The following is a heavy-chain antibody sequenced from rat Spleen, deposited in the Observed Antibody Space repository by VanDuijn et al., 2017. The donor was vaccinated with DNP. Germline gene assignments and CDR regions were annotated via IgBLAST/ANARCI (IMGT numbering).Heavy chain of an antibody. D-gene: IGHD1-11*01. CDR3: ARLDGGYEDWFTY. J-gene: IGHJ3*01. Sequence: EVQLVESGGGLVQPGRSMKLSCAASGFTFSNYYMAWVRQAPTKGLEWVASMSTGGGNIYYRDSVKGRFTISRDNAKSTLYLQMDSLRSEETATYYCARLDGGYEDWFTYWGQGTLVTVSS. V-gene: IGHV5S11*01. CDR1: GFTFSNYY. CDR2: MSTGGGNI.